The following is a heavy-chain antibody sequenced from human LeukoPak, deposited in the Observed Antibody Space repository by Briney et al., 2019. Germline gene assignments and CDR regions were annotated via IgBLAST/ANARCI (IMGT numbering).Heavy chain of an antibody. CDR2: ISSSSSSI. Sequence: GGSLRLSCAASGFTFSSYSMNWVRQAPGKGLEWVSSISSSSSSIYYADSVKGRFTISRDNAKNSLYLQMSSLRAEDTAVYYCARGNSYDSSGYPEYFQNWGQGTLVTVSS. V-gene: IGHV3-21*01. J-gene: IGHJ1*01. CDR1: GFTFSSYS. CDR3: ARGNSYDSSGYPEYFQN. D-gene: IGHD3-22*01.